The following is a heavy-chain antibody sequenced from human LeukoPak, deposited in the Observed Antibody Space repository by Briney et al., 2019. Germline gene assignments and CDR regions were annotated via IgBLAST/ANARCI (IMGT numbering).Heavy chain of an antibody. D-gene: IGHD3-3*01. Sequence: PSETLSLTCTVSGGSISSYYWSWIRQPPGKGPEWIGYIYYSGSTNYNPSLKSRVTISVDTSRNQFSLKLSSVTAADTAVYYCAVSKYYDFWSSSFDYWGQGTLVTVSS. CDR3: AVSKYYDFWSSSFDY. J-gene: IGHJ4*02. V-gene: IGHV4-59*08. CDR2: IYYSGST. CDR1: GGSISSYY.